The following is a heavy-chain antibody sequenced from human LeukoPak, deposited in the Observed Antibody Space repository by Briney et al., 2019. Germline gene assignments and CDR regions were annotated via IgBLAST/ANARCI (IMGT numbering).Heavy chain of an antibody. CDR1: GGSISSYY. CDR3: ARVEEGWFDP. CDR2: IYYSGGT. Sequence: SETLSLTCTVSGGSISSYYWSWIRQPPGKGLEWIGYIYYSGGTNYNPSLKSRVTISVDTSKNQFSLKLSSVTAADTAVYYCARVEEGWFDPWGQGTLVTVSS. J-gene: IGHJ5*02. V-gene: IGHV4-59*01.